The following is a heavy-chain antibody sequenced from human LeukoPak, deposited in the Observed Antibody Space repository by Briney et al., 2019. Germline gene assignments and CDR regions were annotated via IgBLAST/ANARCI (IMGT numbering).Heavy chain of an antibody. CDR1: RFTFSSYA. CDR2: INGSGGET. V-gene: IGHV3-23*01. Sequence: GGSLRLSCAASRFTFSSYAMNWVRQAPGKGLEWVSDINGSGGETYYADSVKGRFTISRDNSENTLYLQMNSLRAEDTAVYYCTTDMICSGGSCYSHWGQGTLVTVPS. J-gene: IGHJ4*02. D-gene: IGHD2-15*01. CDR3: TTDMICSGGSCYSH.